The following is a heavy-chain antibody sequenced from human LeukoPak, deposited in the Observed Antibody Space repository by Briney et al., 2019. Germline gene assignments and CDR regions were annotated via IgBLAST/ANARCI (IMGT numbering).Heavy chain of an antibody. V-gene: IGHV1-46*01. CDR1: GYTFTSYY. J-gene: IGHJ4*02. D-gene: IGHD6-19*01. CDR2: INPSGGST. CDR3: ARDDYIAVAGY. Sequence: ASVKVSCKESGYTFTSYYMHWVRQAPGQGLEWMGIINPSGGSTSYAQKFQGRVTMTRDTSTSTVYMELSSLRSEDTAVYYCARDDYIAVAGYWGQGTLVTVSS.